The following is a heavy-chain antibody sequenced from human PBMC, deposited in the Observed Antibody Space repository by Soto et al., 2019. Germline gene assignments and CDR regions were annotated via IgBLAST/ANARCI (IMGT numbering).Heavy chain of an antibody. CDR3: ARVPVAVAATEDYYGLDV. D-gene: IGHD2-15*01. CDR1: GVSITSYY. V-gene: IGHV4-4*07. J-gene: IGHJ6*02. Sequence: PSETLSLTCSVSGVSITSYYWSWIRQSAGGGREWMGRINTDGLSTYSPSFKSRLTMSLDTSKNQVSLRLISVTAADTAVYFCARVPVAVAATEDYYGLDVWGQGTTVTVSS. CDR2: INTDGLS.